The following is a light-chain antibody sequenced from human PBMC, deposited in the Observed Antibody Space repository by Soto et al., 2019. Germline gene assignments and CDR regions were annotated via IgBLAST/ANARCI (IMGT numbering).Light chain of an antibody. CDR1: ESVGSSY. Sequence: IVLTQSPGTLSLSPGERATLSCRASESVGSSYLAWYQQRPGQAPRLLIYGASSRATGIPDRFSGSGSGTDFTLTISRLEPEDFAVYYCQQYGSSPSTFGQGTKVDIK. CDR3: QQYGSSPST. V-gene: IGKV3-20*01. J-gene: IGKJ1*01. CDR2: GAS.